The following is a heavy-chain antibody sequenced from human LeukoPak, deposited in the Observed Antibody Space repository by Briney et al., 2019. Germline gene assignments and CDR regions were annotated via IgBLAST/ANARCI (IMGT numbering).Heavy chain of an antibody. D-gene: IGHD3-10*01. CDR2: ISSSSSYI. CDR1: GFTFSSYS. J-gene: IGHJ4*02. Sequence: GGSMRLSCAASGFTFSSYSMNWVRQAPGKGLEWVSSISSSSSYIYYADSVKGRFTISRDNAKNSLYLQMNSLRAEDTAVYYCAREDGSGRYYWGQGTLVTVSS. CDR3: AREDGSGRYY. V-gene: IGHV3-21*01.